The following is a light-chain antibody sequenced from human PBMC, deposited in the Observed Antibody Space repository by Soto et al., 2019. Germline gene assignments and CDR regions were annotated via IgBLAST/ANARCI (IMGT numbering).Light chain of an antibody. J-gene: IGKJ5*01. CDR3: QQLNSYPIT. CDR2: AAS. V-gene: IGKV1-9*01. Sequence: DVQLTQSPSFLSASVGDRVSITCRASQGIGSYLAWYQQKPGKAPKLLIYAASTLQSGVPSRFSGSGSGTEFTLTISSLQPEDFATYYCQQLNSYPITFGQGTRLEIK. CDR1: QGIGSY.